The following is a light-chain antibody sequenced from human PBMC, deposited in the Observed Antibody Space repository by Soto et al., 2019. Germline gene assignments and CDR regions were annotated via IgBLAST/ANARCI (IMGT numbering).Light chain of an antibody. J-gene: IGLJ3*02. Sequence: QSALTQPASVSGSPGQSITFSCTGSSDDIGNFNLVSWYQQYPGKAPKLILYEVNKRPLGVSDRFSGSKSGNTASLTISGLQAEDEAAYHCCSYAGSRWVFGGGTQLTVL. V-gene: IGLV2-23*02. CDR3: CSYAGSRWV. CDR1: SDDIGNFNL. CDR2: EVN.